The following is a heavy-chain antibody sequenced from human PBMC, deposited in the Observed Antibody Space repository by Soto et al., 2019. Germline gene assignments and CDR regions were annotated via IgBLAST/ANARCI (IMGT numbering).Heavy chain of an antibody. CDR2: IKSKSEGGTI. V-gene: IGHV3-15*07. D-gene: IGHD5-18*01. J-gene: IGHJ4*02. Sequence: EVQLVDSGGGLVKPGGSLRISCTASGLIFSNAWINWVRQAPGKGLEWVGQIKSKSEGGTIDYAAPVKGRFTISRDDPKNTVYLQMSSLKTEDTAVYYCTTEKYTYGPYALDYWGQGTLVTVSS. CDR3: TTEKYTYGPYALDY. CDR1: GLIFSNAW.